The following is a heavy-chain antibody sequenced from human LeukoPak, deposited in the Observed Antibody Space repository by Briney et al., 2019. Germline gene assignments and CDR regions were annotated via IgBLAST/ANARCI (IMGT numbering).Heavy chain of an antibody. CDR2: ISWNSGSI. V-gene: IGHV3-9*01. CDR3: ARESGYYYDSSGYYSLWVDP. CDR1: GFTFDDYA. D-gene: IGHD3-22*01. Sequence: GRSLRLSCAASGFTFDDYAMHWVRQAPGKGLEWVSGISWNSGSIGYADSVKGRFTISRDNSKNTLYLQMNSLRAEDTAVYYCARESGYYYDSSGYYSLWVDPWGQGTLVTVSS. J-gene: IGHJ5*02.